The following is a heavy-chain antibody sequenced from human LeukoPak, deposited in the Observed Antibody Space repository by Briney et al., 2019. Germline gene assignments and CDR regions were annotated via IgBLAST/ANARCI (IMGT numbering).Heavy chain of an antibody. J-gene: IGHJ6*03. CDR1: GGSFSGYY. V-gene: IGHV4-34*01. CDR3: ARGRRPYYYYYYMDV. CDR2: INHSGST. Sequence: SETLSLTCAVYGGSFSGYYWSWIRQPPGKGLEWIGEINHSGSTNYNPSLKSRVTISVDTSKNQFSLKLSSVTAADTAVYYCARGRRPYYYYYYMDVWGKGTTVTVSS.